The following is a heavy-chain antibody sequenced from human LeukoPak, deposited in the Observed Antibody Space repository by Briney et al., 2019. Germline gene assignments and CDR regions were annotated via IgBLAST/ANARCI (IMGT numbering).Heavy chain of an antibody. V-gene: IGHV3-23*01. CDR1: GFTFSSYA. D-gene: IGHD3-10*01. CDR3: AGVWFGEFEFYYYYGMDV. J-gene: IGHJ6*02. CDR2: ISGSGGST. Sequence: GGSLRLSCAASGFTFSSYAMSWVRQAPGKGLEWVSTISGSGGSTYYADSVKGRFTISRDNSKNTLYLKMNSLRAEDTAVYYCAGVWFGEFEFYYYYGMDVWGQGTTVTVSS.